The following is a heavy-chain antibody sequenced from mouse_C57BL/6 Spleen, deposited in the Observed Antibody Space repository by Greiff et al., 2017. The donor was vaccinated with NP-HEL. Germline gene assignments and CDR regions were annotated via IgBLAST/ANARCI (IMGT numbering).Heavy chain of an antibody. Sequence: VQLQQSGAELVKPGASVKISCKASGYAFSSYWMNWVKQRPGKGLEWIGQIYPGDGDTNYNGKFKGKATLTADKSSSTAYMQLSSLTSEDSAVYFWARGTTVVRGYFDVWGTGTTVTVSS. CDR2: IYPGDGDT. CDR3: ARGTTVVRGYFDV. CDR1: GYAFSSYW. D-gene: IGHD1-1*01. J-gene: IGHJ1*03. V-gene: IGHV1-80*01.